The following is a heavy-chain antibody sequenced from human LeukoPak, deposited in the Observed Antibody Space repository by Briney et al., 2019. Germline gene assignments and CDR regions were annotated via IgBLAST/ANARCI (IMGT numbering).Heavy chain of an antibody. V-gene: IGHV5-51*01. D-gene: IGHD2-21*02. CDR1: GGVFISYW. CDR2: IYPGDSDI. J-gene: IGHJ4*02. CDR3: ARQRDLVTDRSLDY. Sequence: GESLQISCKGSGGVFISYWIAWVRQMPGKGLEGKGIIYPGDSDIRYSPSFQGQVTFSADNSINTAYLQWSSLKASDSAMYFCARQRDLVTDRSLDYWGQGTLVTVSS.